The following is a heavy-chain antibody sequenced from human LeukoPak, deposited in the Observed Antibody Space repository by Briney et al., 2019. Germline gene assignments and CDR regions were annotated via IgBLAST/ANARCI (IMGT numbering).Heavy chain of an antibody. J-gene: IGHJ4*02. V-gene: IGHV1-18*01. CDR1: GYTFTSYG. Sequence: GASVKVTCKTSGYTFTSYGISWVRQAPGQGLEWMGWISAYDGNTDYVQKFQGRVIMTKDTITSTVYMELRSLRSDDTAVYYCARVVGPAGIDYWGQGTLVTVSS. CDR2: ISAYDGNT. D-gene: IGHD2-2*01. CDR3: ARVVGPAGIDY.